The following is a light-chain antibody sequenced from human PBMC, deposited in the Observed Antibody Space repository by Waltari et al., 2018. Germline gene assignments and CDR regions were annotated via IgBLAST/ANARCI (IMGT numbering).Light chain of an antibody. Sequence: DIQMTQSPSSVSASVGDRVTITCRASQGIGTWLAWYQQKPWKAPKVLIYGASTLLTGVPSRFSGSGSGTEFTLTITGLQPEDFATYFCQQGNSFPPTFGQGTRVEV. CDR2: GAS. V-gene: IGKV1-12*01. J-gene: IGKJ1*01. CDR3: QQGNSFPPT. CDR1: QGIGTW.